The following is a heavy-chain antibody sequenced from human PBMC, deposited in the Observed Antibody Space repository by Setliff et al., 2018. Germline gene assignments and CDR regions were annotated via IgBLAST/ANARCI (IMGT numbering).Heavy chain of an antibody. Sequence: GESLKISCAASGFTFSNYAMNWVRQAPGKGLEWVSVIYSDGSSTYYGDSVKGRFTISRDNSQNTLYLQMNSLRAEDTAVYYCAKDRPQGVNGRSLDYWGRGALGTVSS. D-gene: IGHD3-10*01. J-gene: IGHJ4*02. CDR2: IYSDGSST. CDR3: AKDRPQGVNGRSLDY. CDR1: GFTFSNYA. V-gene: IGHV3-23*03.